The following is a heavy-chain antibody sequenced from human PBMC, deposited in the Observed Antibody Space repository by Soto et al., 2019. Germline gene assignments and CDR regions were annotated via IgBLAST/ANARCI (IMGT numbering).Heavy chain of an antibody. CDR3: ARDQADTAMVYYYYGMDV. CDR1: GFTFVSYG. V-gene: IGHV3-33*01. CDR2: IWYDGSNK. Sequence: WGSLRLSCAASGFTFVSYGIRCVRHSLLKWREWVAVIWYDGSNKYYADSVKGRFTISRDNSKNTLYLQMNSLRAEDTAVYYCARDQADTAMVYYYYGMDVWGQGTTVTVSS. J-gene: IGHJ6*02. D-gene: IGHD5-18*01.